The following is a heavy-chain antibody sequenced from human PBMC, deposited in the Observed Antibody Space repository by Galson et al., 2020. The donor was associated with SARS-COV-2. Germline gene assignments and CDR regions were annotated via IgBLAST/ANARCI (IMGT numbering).Heavy chain of an antibody. CDR1: GGSFSGYY. Sequence: SETLSLTCGVYGGSFSGYYWSWIRQPPGKGLEWIGEINHAGGTNYNPSLKSRVTISVGSSKNQFSLQLRSVTAADAAAYYCARSSGYTSGWYRGDYYGLDVWGQGTTVTVSS. CDR2: INHAGGT. D-gene: IGHD6-19*01. V-gene: IGHV4-34*01. CDR3: ARSSGYTSGWYRGDYYGLDV. J-gene: IGHJ6*02.